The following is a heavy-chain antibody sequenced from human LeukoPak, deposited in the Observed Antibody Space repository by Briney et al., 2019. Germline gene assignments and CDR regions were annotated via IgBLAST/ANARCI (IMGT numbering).Heavy chain of an antibody. V-gene: IGHV3-48*03. CDR3: ARGHYDSSGYYYFDY. D-gene: IGHD3-22*01. CDR2: ISSSGSTI. J-gene: IGHJ4*02. CDR1: GFTFSSYE. Sequence: PGGSLRLSCAPSGFTFSSYEMNWVRQAPGKGLEWVSYISSSGSTIYYADSVKGRFTISRDNAKNSLYLQMNSLRAEDTAVYYCARGHYDSSGYYYFDYWGQGTLVTVSS.